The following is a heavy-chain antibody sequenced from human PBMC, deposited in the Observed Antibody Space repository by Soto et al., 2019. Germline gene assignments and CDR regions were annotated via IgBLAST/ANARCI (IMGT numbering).Heavy chain of an antibody. V-gene: IGHV4-30-4*01. Sequence: SETLSLTCTVSGGSVSSGDYYWSWIRQPPGKGLEWIGYIYYSGSTYYNPSLKSRVTISVDTSKNQFSLKLSSVTAADTAVYYCARVDYYGSGRNYWGQGTLVTVSS. CDR3: ARVDYYGSGRNY. D-gene: IGHD3-10*01. J-gene: IGHJ4*02. CDR1: GGSVSSGDYY. CDR2: IYYSGST.